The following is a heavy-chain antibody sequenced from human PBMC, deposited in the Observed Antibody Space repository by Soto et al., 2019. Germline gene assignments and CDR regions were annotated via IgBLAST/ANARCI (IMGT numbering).Heavy chain of an antibody. J-gene: IGHJ5*02. V-gene: IGHV3-23*04. CDR3: AKDLGEYSSSWPNWFDP. CDR2: ISGSGGST. Sequence: VQLVESGGGVVQPGRSLRLSCAASGFTFSSYAMSWVRQAPGKGLEWVSAISGSGGSTYYADSVKGRFTISRDNSKNTLYLQMNSLRAEDTAVYYCAKDLGEYSSSWPNWFDPWGQGTLVTVSS. CDR1: GFTFSSYA. D-gene: IGHD6-13*01.